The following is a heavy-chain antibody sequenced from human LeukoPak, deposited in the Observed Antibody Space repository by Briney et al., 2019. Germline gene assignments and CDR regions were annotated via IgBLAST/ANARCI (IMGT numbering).Heavy chain of an antibody. CDR3: ARGRQLGI. CDR2: VKEDGSDK. D-gene: IGHD1-1*01. CDR1: GFTFSSHW. Sequence: PVGSLRLSCAASGFTFSSHWMSWVRQAPGKGLEWVANVKEDGSDKHYVDSVKGRFTISRDNAKNSLYLQMNSLRAADTAVYYCARGRQLGIWGQGTLVTVSS. J-gene: IGHJ4*02. V-gene: IGHV3-7*01.